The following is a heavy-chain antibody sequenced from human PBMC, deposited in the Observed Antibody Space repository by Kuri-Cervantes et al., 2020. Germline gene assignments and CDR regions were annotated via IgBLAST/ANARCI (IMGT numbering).Heavy chain of an antibody. CDR2: IIPILGTT. Sequence: SVKVSCKASGGTFSSYGISWVRQAPGQGLEWTGGIIPILGTTSYAQKFQGRVTISADKSTSTAYMELSSLRSEDTAVYYCARAHYDILIDQSLDIDYWGQGTLVTVSS. CDR3: ARAHYDILIDQSLDIDY. V-gene: IGHV1-69*10. CDR1: GGTFSSYG. D-gene: IGHD3-9*01. J-gene: IGHJ4*02.